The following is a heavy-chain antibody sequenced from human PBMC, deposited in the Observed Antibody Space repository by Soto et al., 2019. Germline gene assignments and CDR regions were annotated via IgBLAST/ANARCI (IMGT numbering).Heavy chain of an antibody. D-gene: IGHD6-19*01. J-gene: IGHJ6*02. V-gene: IGHV3-11*01. CDR3: ARVFDGSSGWYRQRHYYYGMDV. CDR2: ISSSGSTI. CDR1: GFTFSDYY. Sequence: QVQLVESGGGLVKPGGSLRLSCAASGFTFSDYYMSWIRQAPGKGLEWVSYISSSGSTIYYADSVKGRFTISRDNAKNSLYLQMNSLRAEDTAVYYCARVFDGSSGWYRQRHYYYGMDVWGQGTTVTVSS.